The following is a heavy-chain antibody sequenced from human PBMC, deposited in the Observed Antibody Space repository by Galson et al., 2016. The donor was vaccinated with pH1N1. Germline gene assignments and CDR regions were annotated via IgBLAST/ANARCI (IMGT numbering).Heavy chain of an antibody. CDR1: GGTFSSYA. J-gene: IGHJ6*02. CDR3: ARYGSGNQDRLDYNYGMDV. D-gene: IGHD3-10*01. V-gene: IGHV1-69*13. CDR2: IIPILDTT. Sequence: SVKVSCKASGGTFSSYAISWVRQAPGQGLEWMGEIIPILDTTNYAQRFQGRVTITADDSTSTAYMALRNLRSEDTAVFYCARYGSGNQDRLDYNYGMDVWGQGTTVTVSS.